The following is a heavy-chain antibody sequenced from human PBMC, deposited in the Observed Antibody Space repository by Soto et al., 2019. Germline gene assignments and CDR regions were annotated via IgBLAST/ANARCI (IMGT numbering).Heavy chain of an antibody. V-gene: IGHV3-66*01. CDR1: GFTVSSNY. CDR2: IYSGGST. CDR3: ARDGGYCSGGSCYSYFGAFDI. Sequence: GGSLRLSCAASGFTVSSNYMSWVRQAPGKGLEWVSVIYSGGSTYYADSVKGRFTISRDNSKNTLYLQMNSLRAEDTAVYYCARDGGYCSGGSCYSYFGAFDIWGQGTMVTVSS. J-gene: IGHJ3*02. D-gene: IGHD2-15*01.